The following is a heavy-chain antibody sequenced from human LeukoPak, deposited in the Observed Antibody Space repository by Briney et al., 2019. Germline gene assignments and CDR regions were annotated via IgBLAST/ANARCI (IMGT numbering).Heavy chain of an antibody. Sequence: ASVKVSCKASGYTFSDYYMHWGRQAPAQGLEWMAWISPDSVEKKYAHKFQGRVTMTRDTSISTAYMELSRLTSYDTAVYYCARKRGVGVDTNAFDIWGQGTMVTVSS. CDR3: ARKRGVGVDTNAFDI. V-gene: IGHV1-2*02. D-gene: IGHD1-26*01. CDR1: GYTFSDYY. CDR2: ISPDSVEK. J-gene: IGHJ3*02.